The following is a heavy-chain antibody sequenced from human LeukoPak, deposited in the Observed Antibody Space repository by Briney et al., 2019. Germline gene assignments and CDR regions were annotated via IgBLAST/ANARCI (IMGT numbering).Heavy chain of an antibody. D-gene: IGHD1-26*01. CDR1: GGSISSGGYY. CDR2: IYHSGST. Sequence: PSETLSLTCTVSGGSISSGGYYWSWIRQPPGKGLEWIGYIYHSGSTYYNASLESRVIISIDTSRKQFSLRLNSLTAADTALYYCARGRRTEWELLRGFFDLWGPGTQVTVSS. V-gene: IGHV4-30-2*01. CDR3: ARGRRTEWELLRGFFDL. J-gene: IGHJ4*02.